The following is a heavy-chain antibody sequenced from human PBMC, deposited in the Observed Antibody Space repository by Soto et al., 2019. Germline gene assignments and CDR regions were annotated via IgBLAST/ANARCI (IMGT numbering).Heavy chain of an antibody. J-gene: IGHJ6*02. Sequence: SVKVPCKASGGTFSSYAISWVRQAPGQGLEWMGGIIPIFGTADYAQKFQGRVTITADESTSTAYMELSSLRSEDTAVYYCASLIAAAGPPHSPRYYYGMDVWGQGTTVTVSS. V-gene: IGHV1-69*13. CDR3: ASLIAAAGPPHSPRYYYGMDV. D-gene: IGHD6-13*01. CDR2: IIPIFGTA. CDR1: GGTFSSYA.